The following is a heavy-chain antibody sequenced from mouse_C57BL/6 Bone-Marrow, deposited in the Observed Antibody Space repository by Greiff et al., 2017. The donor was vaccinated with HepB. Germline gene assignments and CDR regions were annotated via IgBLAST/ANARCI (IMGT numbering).Heavy chain of an antibody. CDR3: ARTGYGYDGTEFAY. CDR1: GYTFTSYG. D-gene: IGHD2-2*01. J-gene: IGHJ3*01. V-gene: IGHV1-81*01. CDR2: IYPRSGNT. Sequence: QVQLQQSGAELARPGASVKLSCKASGYTFTSYGISWVKQRTGQGLEWIGEIYPRSGNTYYNEKFKGKASLTADKSSSTAYMELRSLTSEDSAVYFCARTGYGYDGTEFAYWGQGTLVTVSA.